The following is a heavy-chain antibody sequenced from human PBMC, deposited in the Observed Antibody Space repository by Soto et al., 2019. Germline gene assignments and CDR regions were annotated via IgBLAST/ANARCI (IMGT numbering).Heavy chain of an antibody. CDR1: GGSISSGGYY. J-gene: IGHJ4*02. Sequence: SETLSLTCTVSGGSISSGGYYWSWIRQHPGKGLEWIGYIYYSGSTYYNPSLKSRVTISVDTSKNQFSLKLSSVTAADTAVYYCARERWLPDFDYWGQGTLVTVSS. V-gene: IGHV4-31*03. CDR3: ARERWLPDFDY. D-gene: IGHD3-22*01. CDR2: IYYSGST.